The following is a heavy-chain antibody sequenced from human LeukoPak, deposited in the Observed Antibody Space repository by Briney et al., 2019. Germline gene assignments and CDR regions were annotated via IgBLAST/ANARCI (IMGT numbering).Heavy chain of an antibody. CDR2: ISAYNGNT. CDR3: ARTVTDYYYYYMDV. D-gene: IGHD4-17*01. CDR1: GYTFTSYG. V-gene: IGHV1-18*01. Sequence: GASVKVSCKASGYTFTSYGISWVRQAPGQGLEWMGWISAYNGNTNYAQKFQGRVTMTTDTSTSTAYVELRSLRSDDTAVYYCARTVTDYYYYYMDVWGKGITVTVSS. J-gene: IGHJ6*03.